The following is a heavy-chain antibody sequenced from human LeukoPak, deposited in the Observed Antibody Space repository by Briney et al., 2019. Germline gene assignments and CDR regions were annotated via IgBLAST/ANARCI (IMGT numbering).Heavy chain of an antibody. V-gene: IGHV4-34*01. J-gene: IGHJ6*02. Sequence: SETLSLTCAVYGGSFSGYYWSWIRQPPGKGLEWIGEINHSGSTNYNPSLKSRVTISVDTSKNQFSLKLSSVTAADTAVYYCARANYGSGSYSVYGMDVWGQGTTVTVS. CDR2: INHSGST. CDR3: ARANYGSGSYSVYGMDV. CDR1: GGSFSGYY. D-gene: IGHD3-10*01.